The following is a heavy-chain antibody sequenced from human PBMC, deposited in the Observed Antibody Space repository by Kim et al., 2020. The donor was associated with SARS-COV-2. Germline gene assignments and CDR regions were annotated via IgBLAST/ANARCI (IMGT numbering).Heavy chain of an antibody. J-gene: IGHJ6*02. CDR3: AREWVQESRIFGVVVNYYYGMDV. Sequence: SQTLSLTSAIPGDSVSSNSAAWNWIRQSPSRGLEWLGRTYYRSKWYNDYAVSVKSRITINPDTSKNQFSLQLNSVTPEDTAVYYCAREWVQESRIFGVVVNYYYGMDVWGQGTTVTVSS. CDR2: TYYRSKWYN. D-gene: IGHD3-3*01. CDR1: GDSVSSNSAA. V-gene: IGHV6-1*01.